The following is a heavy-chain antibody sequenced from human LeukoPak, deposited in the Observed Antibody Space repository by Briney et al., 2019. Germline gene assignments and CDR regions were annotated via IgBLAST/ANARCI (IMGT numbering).Heavy chain of an antibody. J-gene: IGHJ5*02. D-gene: IGHD2-2*01. CDR3: ARSLVVVPAAIDWFDP. CDR1: GFTFSTYW. CDR2: IKQDGGER. V-gene: IGHV3-7*03. Sequence: GGSLRLSCAASGFTFSTYWMTWVRQAPGKGLEWVANIKQDGGERHYVDSVKGRFTISRDNAKKILYLQMNSLRAEDTAVYYCARSLVVVPAAIDWFDPWGQGTLVTVSS.